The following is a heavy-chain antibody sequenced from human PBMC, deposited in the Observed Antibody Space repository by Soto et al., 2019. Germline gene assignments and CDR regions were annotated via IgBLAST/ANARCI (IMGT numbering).Heavy chain of an antibody. Sequence: HLVECGGGVVQPGTSLRLSCAASGFTFNTYGMHWVRQAPGKGLEWVAVISYDGSDKFYADSVKGRFTISRDNSKNTLYLQMSSLRPEDTAIYYCAKSPNFYCSSPNCYKYYFDYWGQGTLVTVSS. CDR2: ISYDGSDK. CDR1: GFTFNTYG. D-gene: IGHD2-2*02. J-gene: IGHJ4*02. CDR3: AKSPNFYCSSPNCYKYYFDY. V-gene: IGHV3-30*18.